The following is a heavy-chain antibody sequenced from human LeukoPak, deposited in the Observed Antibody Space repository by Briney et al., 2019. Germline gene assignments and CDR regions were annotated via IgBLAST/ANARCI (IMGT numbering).Heavy chain of an antibody. CDR3: AGSGYTDDYFDY. Sequence: GRSLRPSCAASGSTFSSYWISCVRQDPREGLEWVANIKEEGSEKYYMDSVQGRFTISRDNAKNSLYLQMNSLRAEDTAVYYCAGSGYTDDYFDYWGQGTLVTVSS. D-gene: IGHD3-22*01. CDR1: GSTFSSYW. V-gene: IGHV3-7*01. CDR2: IKEEGSEK. J-gene: IGHJ4*02.